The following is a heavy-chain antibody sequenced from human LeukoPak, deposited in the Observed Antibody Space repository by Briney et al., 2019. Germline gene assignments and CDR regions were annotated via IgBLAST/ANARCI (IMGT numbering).Heavy chain of an antibody. CDR2: IKQDGSEK. CDR3: ARGVSRVGATCGY. D-gene: IGHD1-26*01. V-gene: IGHV3-7*01. J-gene: IGHJ4*02. CDR1: GFTFSSYW. Sequence: GGSLRLSCAASGFTFSSYWMSWVRQAPGKGLEWVSNIKQDGSEKYYVDSVKGRFTISRDNAKNSLYLQMNSLRAEDTAVYYCARGVSRVGATCGYWGQGTLVTVSS.